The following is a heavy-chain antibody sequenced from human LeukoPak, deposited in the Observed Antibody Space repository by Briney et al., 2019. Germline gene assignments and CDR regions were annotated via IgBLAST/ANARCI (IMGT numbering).Heavy chain of an antibody. CDR2: ISIYNGKT. Sequence: EASVKVSCKASGYTFTSYGISWVRQAPGQGLEWMGWISIYNGKTNYAQKLRGRVTMTTDTSTSTAFMELRSLRSDDTAVYYCAKVFSAATGKYYFDYWGQGTLVTVSS. V-gene: IGHV1-18*01. D-gene: IGHD2-15*01. J-gene: IGHJ4*02. CDR3: AKVFSAATGKYYFDY. CDR1: GYTFTSYG.